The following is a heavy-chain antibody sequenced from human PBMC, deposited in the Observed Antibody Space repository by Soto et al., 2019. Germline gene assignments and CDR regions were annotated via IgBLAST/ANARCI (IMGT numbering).Heavy chain of an antibody. D-gene: IGHD5-12*01. Sequence: GSAVKVSCTSSGFTFTSSAVQWVRQARGQRLEWIGWIVVGSGNTNYAQKFQERVTITRDMSTSTAYMELSSLRSEDTAVYYCAAGLVADRWWSSAPLVKYYVMYGWGQGTTVTVS. CDR1: GFTFTSSA. CDR3: AAGLVADRWWSSAPLVKYYVMYG. V-gene: IGHV1-58*01. CDR2: IVVGSGNT. J-gene: IGHJ6*02.